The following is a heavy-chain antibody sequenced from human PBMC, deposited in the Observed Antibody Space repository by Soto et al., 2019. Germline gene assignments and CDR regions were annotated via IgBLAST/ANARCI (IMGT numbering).Heavy chain of an antibody. D-gene: IGHD6-6*01. CDR3: ARALEYSSSSNGMDV. CDR2: ISSSSSYI. V-gene: IGHV3-21*01. Sequence: GGSLRLSCAASGFTFSSYSMNWVRQAPGKGLEWVSSISSSSSYIYYADSVKGRFTISRDNAKNSLYLQMNSLRAEDTAVYYCARALEYSSSSNGMDVWGQGTTVTVSS. J-gene: IGHJ6*02. CDR1: GFTFSSYS.